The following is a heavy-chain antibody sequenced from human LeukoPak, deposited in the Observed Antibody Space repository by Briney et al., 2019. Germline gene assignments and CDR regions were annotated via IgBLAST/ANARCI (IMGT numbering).Heavy chain of an antibody. D-gene: IGHD3-22*01. CDR2: IYPDDSDT. CDR3: ASAGDSSGYYYFSAFDI. CDR1: GYSFTSYW. J-gene: IGHJ3*02. V-gene: IGHV5-51*01. Sequence: HGESLKISCKGSGYSFTSYWIGWVRQMPGKGLEWMGIIYPDDSDTRYSPSFQGQVTISADKSISTAYLQWSSLKASDTAMYYCASAGDSSGYYYFSAFDIWGQGTMVTVSS.